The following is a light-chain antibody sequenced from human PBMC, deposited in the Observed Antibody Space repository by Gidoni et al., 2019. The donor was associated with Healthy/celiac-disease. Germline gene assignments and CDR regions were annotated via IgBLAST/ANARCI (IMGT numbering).Light chain of an antibody. V-gene: IGLV3-19*01. J-gene: IGLJ2*01. CDR2: GKN. CDR1: SLRSYY. Sequence: SSELTQDPAVSVALGQPVRLTCQGDSLRSYYASWYQQKPGQAPVLVIYGKNNRPSGIPDRFSGSSSGNTASLTITGAQAEDEADYYCNSRDSSGTHVVFGGGTKLTVL. CDR3: NSRDSSGTHVV.